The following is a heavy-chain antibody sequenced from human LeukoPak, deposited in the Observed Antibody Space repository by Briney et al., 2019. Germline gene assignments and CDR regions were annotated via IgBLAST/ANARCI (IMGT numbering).Heavy chain of an antibody. Sequence: QPGGSLRLSCAASGSTFDDYGMSWVRQAPGKGLVWVSRINSDGTNTYYADSVKGRFTISRDNTKNTLYLQMNSLRTEDTAVYYCARDRAAFGVVQVGYWGQGTLVTVSS. J-gene: IGHJ4*02. CDR2: INSDGTNT. CDR3: ARDRAAFGVVQVGY. V-gene: IGHV3-74*01. CDR1: GSTFDDYG. D-gene: IGHD3-3*01.